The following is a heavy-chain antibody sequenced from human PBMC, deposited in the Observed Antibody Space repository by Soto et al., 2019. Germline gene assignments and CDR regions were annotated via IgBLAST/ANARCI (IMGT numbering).Heavy chain of an antibody. V-gene: IGHV4-30-4*01. J-gene: IGHJ6*02. Sequence: SETLSLTCTVSGGSISSGDYYWSWIRQPPGKGLEWIGYIYYSGSTYYNPSLKSRVTISVDTSKNQFSLKLSSVTAADTAVYYCARDRVGSSSSHYYYGMDVWGQGTTVTVSS. D-gene: IGHD6-6*01. CDR2: IYYSGST. CDR3: ARDRVGSSSSHYYYGMDV. CDR1: GGSISSGDYY.